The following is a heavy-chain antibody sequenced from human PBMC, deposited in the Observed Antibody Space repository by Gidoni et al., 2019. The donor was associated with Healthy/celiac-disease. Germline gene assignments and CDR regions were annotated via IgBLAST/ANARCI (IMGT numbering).Heavy chain of an antibody. J-gene: IGHJ6*03. D-gene: IGHD4-4*01. CDR1: GFTFSTSW. V-gene: IGHV3-7*04. CDR3: ARAVIPAASHYYFYYYMDV. Sequence: DVQLVESGGGLVQPGGSLRLSCAASGFTFSTSWMTWVRQAPGKGLEWVANIKQDGSEKYYVDSVKGRFTISRDNAKNSLYLQMNSLRAEDTAVYYCARAVIPAASHYYFYYYMDVWGKGTTVTVSS. CDR2: IKQDGSEK.